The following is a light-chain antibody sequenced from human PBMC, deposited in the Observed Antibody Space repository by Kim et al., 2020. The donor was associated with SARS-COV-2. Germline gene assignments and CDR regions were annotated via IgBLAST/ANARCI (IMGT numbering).Light chain of an antibody. J-gene: IGKJ1*01. Sequence: EIVMTQSPATLSVSPGERATLSCRASQSVSSNLAWYQQKPGQAPRLLIYGASTRATGIPARFSGSGSGTEFTLTISSLQSEDFAVYYCQQYNTWPRTFGEGSPV. CDR2: GAS. CDR3: QQYNTWPRT. CDR1: QSVSSN. V-gene: IGKV3-15*01.